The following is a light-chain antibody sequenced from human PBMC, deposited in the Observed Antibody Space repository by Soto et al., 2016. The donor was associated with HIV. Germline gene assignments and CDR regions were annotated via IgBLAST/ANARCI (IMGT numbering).Light chain of an antibody. CDR3: QVWDSRSDGL. J-gene: IGLJ2*01. Sequence: SYVLTQPSSVSVAPGKAATITCGGKNIGSQDIHWYQQKPGRAPVLVVYDDRARPSGIPDRLSGSHSGDTATLTISRVEVGDEADYYCQVWDSRSDGLFGGGTRLTVL. CDR2: DDR. CDR1: NIGSQD. V-gene: IGLV3-21*03.